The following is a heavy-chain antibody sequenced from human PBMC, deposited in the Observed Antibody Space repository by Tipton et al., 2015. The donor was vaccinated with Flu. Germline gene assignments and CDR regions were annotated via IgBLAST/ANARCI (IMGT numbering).Heavy chain of an antibody. J-gene: IGHJ5*02. CDR2: IYPSDSET. Sequence: EVQLVQSGAEVRRPGESLKISCKGSGYNFPDYWIAWVRQMPGKGLEWMGTIYPSDSETKYSPSSQGQVTISADKSTNTAYLYWSSLKASDTAMYYCGRQGGRYYENWFAPWGQGTLVTVSS. D-gene: IGHD3-22*01. V-gene: IGHV5-51*01. CDR3: GRQGGRYYENWFAP. CDR1: GYNFPDYW.